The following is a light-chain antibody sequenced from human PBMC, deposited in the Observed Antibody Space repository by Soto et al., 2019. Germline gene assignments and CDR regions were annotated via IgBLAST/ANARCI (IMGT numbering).Light chain of an antibody. CDR1: QSVSSRS. CDR3: QQFGGSYT. J-gene: IGKJ2*01. Sequence: ENVLTQSPGALSLSAGDRATLSCRASQSVSSRSLAWYQQRPGQGPRLLIYAASNRATGIPDRFSGSGSGTDFTLTISRLAPEDFAVYYCQQFGGSYTFGQGTKVV. V-gene: IGKV3-20*01. CDR2: AAS.